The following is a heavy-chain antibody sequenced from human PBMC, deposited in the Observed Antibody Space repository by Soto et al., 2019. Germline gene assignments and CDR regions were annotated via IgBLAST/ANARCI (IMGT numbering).Heavy chain of an antibody. V-gene: IGHV4-34*01. CDR2: INHSGST. CDR1: GGSFSGYY. CDR3: ARDKITGLFDY. D-gene: IGHD2-8*02. J-gene: IGHJ4*02. Sequence: QVQLQQWGAGLLKPSETLSLTCAVYGGSFSGYYWTWIRQPPGTGLEWIGEINHSGSTNYNPSLKSRVTISVDTSTNQFSLKLTYVTAAATAVYYCARDKITGLFDYWGQGILVTVSS.